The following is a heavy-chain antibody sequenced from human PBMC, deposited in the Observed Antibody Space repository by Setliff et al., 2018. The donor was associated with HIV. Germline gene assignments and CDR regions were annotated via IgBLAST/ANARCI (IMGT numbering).Heavy chain of an antibody. V-gene: IGHV1-18*01. CDR1: GYTFTNYG. CDR3: ARTYYYGSGSYVY. Sequence: GASVKVSCKASGYTFTNYGISWVRQAPGQGLEWMGWISAYNGNTNYAQRVQGRVTVTTDTSTNTAYMELRSLRSDDTAIYYCARTYYYGSGSYVYWGQGTLVTVSS. CDR2: ISAYNGNT. D-gene: IGHD3-10*01. J-gene: IGHJ4*02.